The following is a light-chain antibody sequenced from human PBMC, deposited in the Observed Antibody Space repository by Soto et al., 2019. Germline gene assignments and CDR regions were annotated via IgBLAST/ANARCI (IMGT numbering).Light chain of an antibody. Sequence: EIVLTQSPATLSLSPGERATLSCRARQSLSSNLAWYQQKPGQAPRLLIFDASSRATGIPARFSGSGSGTDFTLTISSLEPEDSAVYYCQQRHMWPITFGQGTRLEI. V-gene: IGKV3-11*01. CDR1: QSLSSN. CDR3: QQRHMWPIT. J-gene: IGKJ5*01. CDR2: DAS.